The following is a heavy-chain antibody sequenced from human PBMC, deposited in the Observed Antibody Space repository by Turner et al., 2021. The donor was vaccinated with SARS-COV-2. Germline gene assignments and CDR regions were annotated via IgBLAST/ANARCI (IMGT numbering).Heavy chain of an antibody. J-gene: IGHJ4*02. Sequence: QVQLVESGGGVVQPGRSLRLSCAASGFTFSSYGMHWVRQAPGKGLEWVAVIWYDGSNKYYADSVKGRFTISRDNYKNTLYLQMNSLRAEDTAVYYCARDLFQDYGSGSYRLDNWGQGTLVTVSS. CDR1: GFTFSSYG. D-gene: IGHD3-10*01. V-gene: IGHV3-33*01. CDR3: ARDLFQDYGSGSYRLDN. CDR2: IWYDGSNK.